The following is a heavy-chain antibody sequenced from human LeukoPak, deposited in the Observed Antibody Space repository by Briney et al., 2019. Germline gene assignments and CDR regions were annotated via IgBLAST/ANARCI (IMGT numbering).Heavy chain of an antibody. Sequence: PGGSLRLSCAASGFTFSNYHMHRVRGVPQKGLKWVGAIWFHGIRKYYADSVKGRLTISRDNSKNTLYLQMNSLRAEDTAVYYCGRDLEDSSPFGAFDMWGQGTMVTVSS. CDR1: GFTFSNYH. CDR3: GRDLEDSSPFGAFDM. V-gene: IGHV3-33*01. CDR2: IWFHGIRK. D-gene: IGHD3-22*01. J-gene: IGHJ3*02.